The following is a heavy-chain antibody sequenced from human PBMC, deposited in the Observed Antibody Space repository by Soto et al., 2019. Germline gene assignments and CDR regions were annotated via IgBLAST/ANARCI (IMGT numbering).Heavy chain of an antibody. J-gene: IGHJ3*02. CDR2: IYYSGST. D-gene: IGHD1-26*01. CDR3: ARDSAYYDRQRSGARAFDI. CDR1: GGSISSGDYY. V-gene: IGHV4-30-4*01. Sequence: SETLSLTCAVSGGSISSGDYYWSWIRQPPGKGLEWIGYIYYSGSTYYNPSLKSRVTISVDTSKNQFSLKLSSVTAADTAVYYCARDSAYYDRQRSGARAFDIWGQGTMVTVSS.